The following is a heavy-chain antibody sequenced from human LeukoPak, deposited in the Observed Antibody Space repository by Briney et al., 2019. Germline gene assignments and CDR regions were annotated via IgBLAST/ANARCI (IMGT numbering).Heavy chain of an antibody. V-gene: IGHV3-66*02. CDR2: IYSGGST. Sequence: GGSLRLSCAASGFTVSSNYMSWVRQAPGKGLEWVSVIYSGGSTYYADSVKGRFTISRDNSKNTLYLQMNSLRAEDTAVYYCARVPVNCYDSGGYYLWGQGTLVTVSS. J-gene: IGHJ5*02. CDR1: GFTVSSNY. CDR3: ARVPVNCYDSGGYYL. D-gene: IGHD3-22*01.